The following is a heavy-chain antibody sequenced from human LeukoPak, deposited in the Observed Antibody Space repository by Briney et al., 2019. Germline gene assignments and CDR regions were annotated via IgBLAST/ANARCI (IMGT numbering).Heavy chain of an antibody. CDR2: IYHSGST. CDR1: GGSISSGGYS. V-gene: IGHV4-30-2*01. CDR3: ARGWYGDYVGDYFDY. Sequence: SETLFLTRAVSGGSISSGGYSWSWLRQPPWKGLEWIGHIYHSGSTYYNPSLKSRVTISVDRSKNQFSLKLSSVTAADTAVYYCARGWYGDYVGDYFDYWGQGTLVTVSS. D-gene: IGHD4-17*01. J-gene: IGHJ4*02.